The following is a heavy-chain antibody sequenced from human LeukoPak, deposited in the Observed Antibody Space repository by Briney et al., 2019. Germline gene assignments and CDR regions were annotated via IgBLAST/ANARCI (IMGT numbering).Heavy chain of an antibody. CDR3: ARGLVYATFDY. CDR1: GGSFSCYY. Sequence: SETLSLTCAVYGGSFSCYYWSWIRQPPGKGLEWIGEINHSGSTNYNPSLKSRVTISVDTSKNQFSLKLSSVTAADTAVYYCARGLVYATFDYWGQGTLVTVSS. V-gene: IGHV4-34*01. CDR2: INHSGST. J-gene: IGHJ4*02. D-gene: IGHD2-8*01.